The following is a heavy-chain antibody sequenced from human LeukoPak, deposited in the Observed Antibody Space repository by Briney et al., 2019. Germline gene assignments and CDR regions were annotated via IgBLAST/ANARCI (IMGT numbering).Heavy chain of an antibody. V-gene: IGHV4-34*01. CDR3: ARGLKVNYFDY. Sequence: SETLSLTCAVYGGSFSGYYWSWIRQPPGKGLEWIGEINHSGSTNYNPSLKSRVTISVDTSKNQFSLKLSSVTAADTAVYYCARGLKVNYFDYWGQGTLVTVPS. CDR2: INHSGST. J-gene: IGHJ4*02. CDR1: GGSFSGYY.